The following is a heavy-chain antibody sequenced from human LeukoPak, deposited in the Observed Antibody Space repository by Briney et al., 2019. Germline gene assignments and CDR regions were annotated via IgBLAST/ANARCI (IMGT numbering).Heavy chain of an antibody. V-gene: IGHV4-39*01. CDR2: ISYSGTT. CDR1: GGSIIISNYY. J-gene: IGHJ4*02. CDR3: ARLTDF. Sequence: PSETLSLTCTVSGGSIIISNYYWGWTRQSPGKGLGCIGKISYSGTTYYNPSLRSRVHMSVDTSKNQFSLSLSSVTAADTAVYYCARLTDFWGQGILVTVSS.